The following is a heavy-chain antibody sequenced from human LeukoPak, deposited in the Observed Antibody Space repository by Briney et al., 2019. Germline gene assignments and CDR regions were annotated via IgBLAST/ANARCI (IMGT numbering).Heavy chain of an antibody. J-gene: IGHJ4*02. CDR3: AKDEYQLLSMTGY. CDR2: ISYDGSNK. V-gene: IGHV3-30*18. CDR1: GFTFSSYG. Sequence: GGSLRLSCAASGFTFSSYGMHWVRQAPGKGLEWVAVISYDGSNKYYADSVKGRFTISRDNSKNTLYLQMNSLRAEDTAVYYCAKDEYQLLSMTGYWGQGTLVTVSS. D-gene: IGHD2-2*01.